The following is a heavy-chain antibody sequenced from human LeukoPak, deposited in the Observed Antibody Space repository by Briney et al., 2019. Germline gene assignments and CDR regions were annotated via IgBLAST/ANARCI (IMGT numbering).Heavy chain of an antibody. CDR1: GYTFTSYW. CDR3: ARWVPAYDILTGYPDY. CDR2: IYPGDSDT. Sequence: GESLKISCKGSGYTFTSYWVGWVRQMPGKGLEWMGIIYPGDSDTRYSPSFQGQVTISADKSISTAYLQWSSLKASDTAMYYCARWVPAYDILTGYPDYWGQGTLVTVSS. J-gene: IGHJ4*02. V-gene: IGHV5-51*01. D-gene: IGHD3-9*01.